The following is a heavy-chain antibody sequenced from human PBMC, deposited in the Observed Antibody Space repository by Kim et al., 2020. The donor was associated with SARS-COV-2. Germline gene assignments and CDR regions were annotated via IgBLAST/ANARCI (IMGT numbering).Heavy chain of an antibody. J-gene: IGHJ4*02. D-gene: IGHD7-27*01. V-gene: IGHV4-59*09. CDR2: GST. Sequence: GSTDYKPSRKSRVTISADKSKNQFSLKLSSVTAADTAVYYCARGWGFFDYWGQGTLVTVSS. CDR3: ARGWGFFDY.